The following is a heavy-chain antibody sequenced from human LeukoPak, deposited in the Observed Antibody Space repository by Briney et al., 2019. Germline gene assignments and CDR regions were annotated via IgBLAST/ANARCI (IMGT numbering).Heavy chain of an antibody. V-gene: IGHV4-31*03. CDR3: ARVRGITKNYYYGMDV. D-gene: IGHD1-20*01. Sequence: SETLSLTCTVSGGSISNGDHYWSWIRQHPGKGLEWIGHIYYSGSTYYNPSLKSRGIISVETSKNQFSLKLSSVTAADTAVYYCARVRGITKNYYYGMDVWGQGTTVTVSS. CDR1: GGSISNGDHY. J-gene: IGHJ6*02. CDR2: IYYSGST.